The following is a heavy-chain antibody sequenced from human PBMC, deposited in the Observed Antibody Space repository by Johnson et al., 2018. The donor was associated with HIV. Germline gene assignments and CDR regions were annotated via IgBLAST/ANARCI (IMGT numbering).Heavy chain of an antibody. J-gene: IGHJ3*02. D-gene: IGHD3-10*02. CDR2: INWNGVRT. CDR1: GFTFDDYG. V-gene: IGHV3-20*04. CDR3: ARWGLGFQNIHVPFDI. Sequence: VQLVESGGGVVRPGGSLRLSCAAAGFTFDDYGMSWVRQAPGKGLEWVSGINWNGVRTGYLDSMKGRFTISRDNAKNSLHLQMNSLGADDTALYYCARWGLGFQNIHVPFDIWGQGTMVTVSS.